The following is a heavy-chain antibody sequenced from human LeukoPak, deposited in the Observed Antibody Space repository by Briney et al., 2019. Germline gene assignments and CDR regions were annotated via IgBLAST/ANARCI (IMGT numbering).Heavy chain of an antibody. Sequence: GGSLRLSCAASGFTFSSYGMHWVRQAPGKGLEWVAVISYDGSNKYYADSVKGRFTISRDNSKNTLYLQMNSLRAEDTAVYYGAKDGQRIVATIVDYWGQGTLVTVSS. CDR2: ISYDGSNK. V-gene: IGHV3-30*18. CDR1: GFTFSSYG. J-gene: IGHJ4*02. CDR3: AKDGQRIVATIVDY. D-gene: IGHD5-12*01.